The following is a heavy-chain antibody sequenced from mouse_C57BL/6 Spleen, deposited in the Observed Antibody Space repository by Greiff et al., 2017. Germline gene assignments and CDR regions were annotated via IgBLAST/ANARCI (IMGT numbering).Heavy chain of an antibody. J-gene: IGHJ2*01. CDR1: GYAFTNYL. D-gene: IGHD2-1*01. Sequence: QVQLQQSGAELVRPGPSVKVSCKASGYAFTNYLIEWVKQRPGQGLEWIGVINPGSGGTNYNEKFKGKATLTADKSSSTAYMQLSSLTSEDSAVYCVARDYGTSYDFDYWGQGTTLTVSS. V-gene: IGHV1-54*01. CDR2: INPGSGGT. CDR3: ARDYGTSYDFDY.